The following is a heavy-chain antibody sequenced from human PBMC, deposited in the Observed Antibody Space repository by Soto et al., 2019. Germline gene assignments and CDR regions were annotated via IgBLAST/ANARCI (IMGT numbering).Heavy chain of an antibody. CDR2: ISAYNGNT. CDR3: ARRGYCSSTSCRPCYYYGMDV. CDR1: GYTFTSYG. D-gene: IGHD2-2*01. V-gene: IGHV1-18*01. J-gene: IGHJ6*02. Sequence: GESVKISCKASGYTFTSYGISWVRQAPGQGLEWMGWISAYNGNTNYAQKLQGRVTMTTDTSTSTAYMELRSLRSDDTAVYYCARRGYCSSTSCRPCYYYGMDVWGQGTTVTVSS.